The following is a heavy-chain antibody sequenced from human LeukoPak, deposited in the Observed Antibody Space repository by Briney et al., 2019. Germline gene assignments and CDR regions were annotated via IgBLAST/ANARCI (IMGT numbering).Heavy chain of an antibody. CDR2: ISSSSSYI. J-gene: IGHJ4*02. CDR3: ARGRYSGYGAFDY. Sequence: GGSLRLSCAASGFTFSSYSMNWVRQAPGKGLEWVSSISSSSSYIYYADSVKGRFTISRDNAKNSLYLQMNSLRAEDTAVYYCARGRYSGYGAFDYWGQGTLVTVSS. V-gene: IGHV3-21*01. CDR1: GFTFSSYS. D-gene: IGHD5-12*01.